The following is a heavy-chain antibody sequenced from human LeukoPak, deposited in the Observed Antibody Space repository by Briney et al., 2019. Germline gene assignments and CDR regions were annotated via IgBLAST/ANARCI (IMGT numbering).Heavy chain of an antibody. D-gene: IGHD7-27*01. V-gene: IGHV3-23*01. J-gene: IGHJ4*02. CDR2: ISGGGDDT. CDR1: GLTFSSHA. Sequence: PGGSLRLSCAASGLTFSSHAMNWVRQAPGRGLEWVSYISGGGDDTHYADSVRSRFTVSRDNSKNTLFLLMSSLKDEDTAFYYCAKTPASDFWGPFDYWGQGTLVSVSS. CDR3: AKTPASDFWGPFDY.